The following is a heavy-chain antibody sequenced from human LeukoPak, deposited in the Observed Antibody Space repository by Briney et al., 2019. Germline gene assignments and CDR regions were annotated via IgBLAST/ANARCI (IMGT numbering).Heavy chain of an antibody. D-gene: IGHD6-13*01. CDR1: GYTFTGYY. Sequence: ASVKVSCKASGYTFTGYYMHWVRQPPGQGLEWMGWFNPDSGGTHYAQKFQGRVTMTRDTSISTAYMELNRLRSDDTAVYYCARQQQLLDYWGQGTLVTVSS. V-gene: IGHV1-2*02. CDR2: FNPDSGGT. J-gene: IGHJ4*02. CDR3: ARQQQLLDY.